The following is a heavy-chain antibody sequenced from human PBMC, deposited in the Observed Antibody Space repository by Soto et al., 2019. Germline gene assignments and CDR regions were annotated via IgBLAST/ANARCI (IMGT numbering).Heavy chain of an antibody. CDR2: ISPKGGGT. CDR3: ARGPIRGGSNDWLDP. J-gene: IGHJ5*02. V-gene: IGHV1-2*02. CDR1: GYTFTDYY. Sequence: ASVKVSCKASGYTFTDYYIHWVRQAPGQGLEWMGWISPKGGGTNYAQSFQGRVAVSRDTSINTVYMELSRLRSDDTADYYCARGPIRGGSNDWLDPWGQGALVTVSS. D-gene: IGHD2-15*01.